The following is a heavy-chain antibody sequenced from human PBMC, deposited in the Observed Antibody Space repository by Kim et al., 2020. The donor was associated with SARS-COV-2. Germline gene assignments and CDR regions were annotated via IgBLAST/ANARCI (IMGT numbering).Heavy chain of an antibody. J-gene: IGHJ5*02. CDR2: IYYSGST. CDR1: GGSISSYY. V-gene: IGHV4-59*08. Sequence: SETLSLTCTVSGGSISSYYWSWIRQPPGKGLEWIGYIYYSGSTNYNPSLKSRVTISVDTSKNQFSLKLSSVTAADTAVYYCARTYYDFWSGYSPYNWFDPWGQGTLVTVSS. D-gene: IGHD3-3*01. CDR3: ARTYYDFWSGYSPYNWFDP.